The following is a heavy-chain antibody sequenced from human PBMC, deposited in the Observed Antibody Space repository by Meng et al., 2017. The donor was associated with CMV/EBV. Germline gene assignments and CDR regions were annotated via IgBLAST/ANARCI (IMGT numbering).Heavy chain of an antibody. Sequence: ASVKVSCKASGYTFTSYYTHWVRQAPGQGLEWMGIINPSGGSTSYAQKFQGRVTMTRDTSTSTVYMELSSLRSEDTAMYYCARDFFSLEWLQYPPAPNWFDPWGQGTLVTVSS. CDR3: ARDFFSLEWLQYPPAPNWFDP. CDR1: GYTFTSYY. J-gene: IGHJ5*02. D-gene: IGHD3-3*01. V-gene: IGHV1-46*01. CDR2: INPSGGST.